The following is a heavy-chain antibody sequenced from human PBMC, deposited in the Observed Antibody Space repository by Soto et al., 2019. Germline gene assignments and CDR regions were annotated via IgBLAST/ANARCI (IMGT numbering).Heavy chain of an antibody. CDR1: GYTFTSYD. J-gene: IGHJ6*02. CDR3: ARGGYYDSSGSRNYYYYGMNC. CDR2: MNPNSGNT. Sequence: ASVKVSCKASGYTFTSYDINWVRQATGQGLEWMGWMNPNSGNTGYAQKFQGRVTMTSNTSISTAYMELSSLTSEDTAVYYCARGGYYDSSGSRNYYYYGMNCWGQGTTVTVSS. V-gene: IGHV1-8*01. D-gene: IGHD3-22*01.